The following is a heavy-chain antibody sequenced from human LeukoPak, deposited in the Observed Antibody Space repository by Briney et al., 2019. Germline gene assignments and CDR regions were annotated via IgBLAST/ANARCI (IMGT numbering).Heavy chain of an antibody. Sequence: SETLSLTCTVSGGSISSYYRSWIRQPAGKGLEWIGRIYTSGSTNYNPSLKSRVTMSLDTSKNQFSLRLTSVTAADTAVYYCARESEAVAGTATHWGQGTLVTVSS. CDR1: GGSISSYY. CDR2: IYTSGST. CDR3: ARESEAVAGTATH. J-gene: IGHJ4*02. D-gene: IGHD6-19*01. V-gene: IGHV4-4*07.